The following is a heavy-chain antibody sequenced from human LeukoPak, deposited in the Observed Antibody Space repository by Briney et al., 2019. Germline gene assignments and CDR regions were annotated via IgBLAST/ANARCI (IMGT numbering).Heavy chain of an antibody. CDR2: IYYSGST. D-gene: IGHD1-1*01. J-gene: IGHJ6*02. CDR1: AGSTRGYY. V-gene: IGHV4-59*12. Sequence: SETLSLTCIVSAGSTRGYYWSWIRQPPGKGLEWIGYIYYSGSTKYNPSLKSRVTMSVDTSKNQFSLKVSSVTAADTAVYYCAREQQLERFYYYGADVWGQGTTVTVSS. CDR3: AREQQLERFYYYGADV.